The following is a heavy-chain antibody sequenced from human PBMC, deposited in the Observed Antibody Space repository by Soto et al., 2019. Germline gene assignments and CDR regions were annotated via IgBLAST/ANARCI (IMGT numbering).Heavy chain of an antibody. V-gene: IGHV4-31*03. CDR2: IYYSGST. J-gene: IGHJ6*02. Sequence: SETLSLTCTVSGGSISSGGYYWSWIRQHPGKGLEWIGYIYYSGSTYYNPSLKSRVTISVDTSKNQFSLKLSSVTAADKAVYYCARKGVATIVVWGQVSTVTVSS. D-gene: IGHD5-12*01. CDR3: ARKGVATIVV. CDR1: GGSISSGGYY.